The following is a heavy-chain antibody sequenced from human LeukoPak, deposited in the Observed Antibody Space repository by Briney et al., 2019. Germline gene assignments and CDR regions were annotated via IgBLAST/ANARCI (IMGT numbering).Heavy chain of an antibody. CDR2: IYTSGST. Sequence: SPSETLSLTCTVSGGSISSGSYYWRWIRQPAGKGLEWIGRIYTSGSTNYNPSLMSRVTISVDTSKKQFSPKLSSVTAADTAVYYCARRRNTMVRVGGDGYYYYYYYMDVWGNRTTVTVSS. V-gene: IGHV4-61*02. CDR1: GGSISSGSYY. D-gene: IGHD3-10*01. J-gene: IGHJ6*03. CDR3: ARRRNTMVRVGGDGYYYYYYYMDV.